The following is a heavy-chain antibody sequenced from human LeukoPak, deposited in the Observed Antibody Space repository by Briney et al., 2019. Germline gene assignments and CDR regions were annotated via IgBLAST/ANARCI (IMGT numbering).Heavy chain of an antibody. CDR1: GGSLSGYY. Sequence: PSETLSLTCAVYGGSLSGYYWSWIRQPPGKGLEWIGEINHSGSTNYSPSLKSRVTISVDTSKNQFSLKLSSVTAADTAVYYCARVAYGSGSYYPYYYYYGMDVWGQGTTVTVSS. D-gene: IGHD3-10*01. V-gene: IGHV4-34*01. CDR2: INHSGST. J-gene: IGHJ6*02. CDR3: ARVAYGSGSYYPYYYYYGMDV.